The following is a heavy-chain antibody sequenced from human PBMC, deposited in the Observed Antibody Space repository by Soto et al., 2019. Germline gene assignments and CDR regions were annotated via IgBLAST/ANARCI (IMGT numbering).Heavy chain of an antibody. CDR1: GGSIHIGDYY. Sequence: SETLSLTCNVSGGSIHIGDYYWTWIRQHPEKGLEWIGNIHYRGNTYYSPSLESRVSISVDTSKNLFSLRLNSVTAAEKDVYYCEREGGSYDSGGFLSRGAFDIWGRGTMVTVSS. D-gene: IGHD3-22*01. CDR3: EREGGSYDSGGFLSRGAFDI. J-gene: IGHJ3*02. V-gene: IGHV4-31*03. CDR2: IHYRGNT.